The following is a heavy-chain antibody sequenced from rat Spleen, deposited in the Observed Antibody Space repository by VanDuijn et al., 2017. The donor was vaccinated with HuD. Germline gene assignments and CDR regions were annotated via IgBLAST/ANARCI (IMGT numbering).Heavy chain of an antibody. J-gene: IGHJ2*01. V-gene: IGHV5-58*01. CDR1: GFTFSSYW. CDR3: ARRHYGYTDYFDY. Sequence: EVQLVETGGGLVQPGRSLKLSCVASGFTFSSYWMYWIRQAPGKGLEWVATISTGGGNTYYRDSVKGRFTISRDNAKSTLNLQMDSLRSEDTATYYCARRHYGYTDYFDYWGQGVMVTVSS. D-gene: IGHD1-9*01. CDR2: ISTGGGNT.